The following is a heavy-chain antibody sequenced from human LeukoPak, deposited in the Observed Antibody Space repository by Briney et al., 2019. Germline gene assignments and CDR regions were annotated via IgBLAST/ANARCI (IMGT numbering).Heavy chain of an antibody. CDR3: ARLNGSSSWYVASRYCYYGMDV. D-gene: IGHD6-13*01. CDR1: GGSISSYY. CDR2: IYYSGST. V-gene: IGHV4-59*08. J-gene: IGHJ6*02. Sequence: SETLSLTCTVSGGSISSYYWSWIRQPPGKGLEWIGYIYYSGSTNYNPSLKSRVTISVDTSKNQFSLKLSSVTAADTAVYYCARLNGSSSWYVASRYCYYGMDVWGQGTTVTVSS.